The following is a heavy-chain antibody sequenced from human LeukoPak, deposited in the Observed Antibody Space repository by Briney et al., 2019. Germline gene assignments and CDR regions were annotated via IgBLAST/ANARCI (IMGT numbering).Heavy chain of an antibody. CDR1: GFTFSSCA. CDR2: IIDSGNSI. Sequence: GGSLRLSCAASGFTFSSCAMSWVRQAPPKGLEWVSTIIDSGNSIYYADSAEGRFTISRDNSKNTLYLQMDSLRAGDTAVYYCAKDPIFSGSYGVFDYWGLGTLVTVSS. D-gene: IGHD1-26*01. V-gene: IGHV3-23*01. CDR3: AKDPIFSGSYGVFDY. J-gene: IGHJ4*02.